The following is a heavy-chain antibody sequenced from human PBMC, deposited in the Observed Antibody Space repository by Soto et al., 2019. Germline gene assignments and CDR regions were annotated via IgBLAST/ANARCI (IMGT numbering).Heavy chain of an antibody. CDR2: ISGSGGST. Sequence: PGGSLRLSCAASGFTFSSYAMSWVRQAPGKGLEWVSAISGSGGSTYYADSVKGRFTISGDNSKNTLYLQMNSLRAEDTAVYYCEKSTNMTTVTTPWFDTWGQGTLVTVSS. D-gene: IGHD4-4*01. CDR1: GFTFSSYA. J-gene: IGHJ5*02. V-gene: IGHV3-23*01. CDR3: EKSTNMTTVTTPWFDT.